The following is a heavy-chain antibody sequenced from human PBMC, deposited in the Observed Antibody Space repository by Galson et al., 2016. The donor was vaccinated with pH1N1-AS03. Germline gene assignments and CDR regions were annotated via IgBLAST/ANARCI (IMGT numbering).Heavy chain of an antibody. Sequence: SLRLSCAASGLTFKSYRMSWVRQAPGKGLEWVANINQDENEKYCVDSVKGRFTISRDNAKNSLYLEMNSLRAEDTALYYCARESTGTEHIVVVTGRYGYYYMDVWGKGTTVTVSS. J-gene: IGHJ6*03. CDR3: ARESTGTEHIVVVTGRYGYYYMDV. D-gene: IGHD2-21*02. CDR1: GLTFKSYR. V-gene: IGHV3-7*03. CDR2: INQDENEK.